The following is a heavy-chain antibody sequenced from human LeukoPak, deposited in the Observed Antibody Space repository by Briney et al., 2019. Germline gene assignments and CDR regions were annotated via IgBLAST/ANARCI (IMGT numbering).Heavy chain of an antibody. CDR3: ARDESHDYGDY. CDR1: GYSISSGYY. Sequence: PSGTLSLTCTVSGYSISSGYYWGWIRQPPGKGLEWIGSIYHSGSTYYNPSLKSRVTISVDTSKNQFSLKLSSVTAADTAVYYCARDESHDYGDYWGQGTLVTVSS. V-gene: IGHV4-38-2*02. J-gene: IGHJ4*02. CDR2: IYHSGST.